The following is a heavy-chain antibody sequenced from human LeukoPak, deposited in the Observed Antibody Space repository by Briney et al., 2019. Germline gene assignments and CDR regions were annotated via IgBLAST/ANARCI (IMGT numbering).Heavy chain of an antibody. CDR2: ISSSSSYI. CDR3: ARDPRLLSSSWYVWFDP. J-gene: IGHJ5*02. CDR1: GFTFSSYG. Sequence: GGSLRLSCAASGFTFSSYGMSWVRQAPGKGLEWVSSISSSSSYIYYADSVKGRFTISRDNAKNSLYLQMNSPRAEDTAVYYCARDPRLLSSSWYVWFDPWGQGTLVTVSS. V-gene: IGHV3-21*01. D-gene: IGHD6-13*01.